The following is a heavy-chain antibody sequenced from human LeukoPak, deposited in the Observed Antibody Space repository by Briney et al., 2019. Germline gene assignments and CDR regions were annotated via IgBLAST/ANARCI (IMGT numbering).Heavy chain of an antibody. CDR1: GGTFSSYA. V-gene: IGHV1-69*04. D-gene: IGHD5-12*01. CDR3: TRDLGQWLLQGIFFDY. CDR2: IIPILNIA. Sequence: ASVKVSCKASGGTFSSYAISWLRQAPGQGLEWMGRIIPILNIANYAQKFQGRVTMTTDTSTSTAYMELRSLRSDDTAVYYCTRDLGQWLLQGIFFDYWGQGTLVTVSS. J-gene: IGHJ4*02.